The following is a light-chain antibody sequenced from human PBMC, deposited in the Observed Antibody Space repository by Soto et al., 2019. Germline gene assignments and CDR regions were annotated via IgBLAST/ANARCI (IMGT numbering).Light chain of an antibody. CDR3: QQYANYPRT. CDR1: QTVRSNF. CDR2: GAS. V-gene: IGKV3-20*01. Sequence: DIVLTQSPGTLSLSPGERATLSCRASQTVRSNFLAWYQRKPGQSPRLLIYGASSRATGIPDRFSGSGSGADFTLTISRLDPEDFALYYCQQYANYPRTFGGGTKVDIK. J-gene: IGKJ4*01.